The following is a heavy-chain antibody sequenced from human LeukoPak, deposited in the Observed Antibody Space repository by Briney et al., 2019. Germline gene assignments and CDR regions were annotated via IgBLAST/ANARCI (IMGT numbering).Heavy chain of an antibody. D-gene: IGHD3-22*01. CDR3: ARWGSSGYFFDY. J-gene: IGHJ4*02. CDR2: IYYSGST. CDR1: GGSISSGGYY. V-gene: IGHV4-31*03. Sequence: SETLSLTCTVSGGSISSGGYYWSWIRQHPGKGLEWIGYIYYSGSTYYNPSLKSRVTISVDTSKNQFSLKLSSVTAADTAVYYCARWGSSGYFFDYWGQRTLVTVSS.